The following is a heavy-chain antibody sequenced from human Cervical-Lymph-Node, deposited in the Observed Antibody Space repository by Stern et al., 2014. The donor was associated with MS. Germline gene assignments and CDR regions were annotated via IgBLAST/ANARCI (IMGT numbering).Heavy chain of an antibody. CDR1: GGTFSSYE. Sequence: VQLVQSGAEVKKPGSSVTVSCKASGGTFSSYEITWVRQAPGQGLEWMGVISPTFDTPTYAQKFQYRVTISADESTNTAYLELNGLKSDDTAIYFCARAYTYYSNSAGYWGQGTLVTVSS. CDR3: ARAYTYYSNSAGY. D-gene: IGHD3-10*01. V-gene: IGHV1-69*01. CDR2: ISPTFDTP. J-gene: IGHJ4*02.